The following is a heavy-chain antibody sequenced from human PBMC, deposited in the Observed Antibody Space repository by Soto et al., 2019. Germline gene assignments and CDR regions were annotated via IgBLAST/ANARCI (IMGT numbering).Heavy chain of an antibody. V-gene: IGHV3-30-3*01. J-gene: IGHJ3*02. CDR3: ARDQFLDAFDN. CDR1: GFIFSSYS. Sequence: QVQLVESGGGVVQPGRSLRLSCAASGFIFSSYSMHWVRQAPGKGLEWVAIISNDGSNKYYVDSVKGRFTISRDNSNNTLSLQMNSLRAEDTAVYYCARDQFLDAFDNWGQGTMVTVSS. D-gene: IGHD2-21*01. CDR2: ISNDGSNK.